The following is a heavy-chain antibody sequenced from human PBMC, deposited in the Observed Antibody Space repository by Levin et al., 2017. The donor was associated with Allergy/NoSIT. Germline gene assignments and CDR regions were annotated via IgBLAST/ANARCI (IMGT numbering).Heavy chain of an antibody. Sequence: GGSLRLSCAASGFTFDDYGMSWVRQAPGKGLEWVSGINWNGGSTGYADSVKGRFTISRDNAKNSLYLQMNSLRAEDTALYYCARDPPEYCSGGSCYLFDYWGQGTLVTVSS. CDR1: GFTFDDYG. J-gene: IGHJ4*02. D-gene: IGHD2-15*01. V-gene: IGHV3-20*04. CDR2: INWNGGST. CDR3: ARDPPEYCSGGSCYLFDY.